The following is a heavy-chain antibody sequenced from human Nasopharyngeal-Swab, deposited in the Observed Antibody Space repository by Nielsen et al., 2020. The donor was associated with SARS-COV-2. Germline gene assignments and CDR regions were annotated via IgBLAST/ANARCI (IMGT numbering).Heavy chain of an antibody. D-gene: IGHD2-2*02. V-gene: IGHV3-11*04. CDR2: ISSSSSTK. Sequence: QPPGKGLEWVSYISSSSSTKYYADSVKGRFTISRDNAKNSLYLQVNSLRDEDTAVYYCARDAIVVVPAAIQYWGQGTLVTVSS. J-gene: IGHJ4*02. CDR3: ARDAIVVVPAAIQY.